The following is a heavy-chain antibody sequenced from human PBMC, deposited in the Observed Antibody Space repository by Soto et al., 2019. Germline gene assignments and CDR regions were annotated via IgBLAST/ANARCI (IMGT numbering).Heavy chain of an antibody. J-gene: IGHJ4*02. CDR2: IYYSGST. CDR1: GGSISSYY. V-gene: IGHV4-59*01. CDR3: ARCYGYNFPLDH. Sequence: PSETLSLTCTVSGGSISSYYWSWIRQPPGKGLEWIGYIYYSGSTNYNPSLKSRVTISVDTSKNQFSLTLSSVTAADTAVYYCARCYGYNFPLDHWGPGSLVTVSS. D-gene: IGHD5-12*01.